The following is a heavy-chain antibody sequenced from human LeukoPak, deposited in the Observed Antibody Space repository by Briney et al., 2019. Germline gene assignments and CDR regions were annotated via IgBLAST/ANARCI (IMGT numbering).Heavy chain of an antibody. CDR3: ARDVRGITMIVALGY. CDR2: ISVYNGNT. CDR1: AYTFTSYG. D-gene: IGHD3-22*01. V-gene: IGHV1-18*01. Sequence: ASGKVSCKASAYTFTSYGISWVRHAPGQGLEWMGWISVYNGNTNYAQELQGRVTITTYTSTSAAYMELRMLRFDDTAAYYCARDVRGITMIVALGYCGQGTLVTVSS. J-gene: IGHJ4*02.